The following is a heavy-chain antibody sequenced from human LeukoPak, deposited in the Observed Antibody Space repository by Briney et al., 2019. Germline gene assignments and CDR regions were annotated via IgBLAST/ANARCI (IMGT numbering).Heavy chain of an antibody. Sequence: PSETLSLTCAVYGGSFSGYYWSWTRQPPGKGLEWIGEINHSGSTNYNPSLKSRVTISVDTSKNQFSLKLSSVTAADTAVYYCARRSVVVTAPSAFDIWGQGTMVTVSS. V-gene: IGHV4-34*01. CDR1: GGSFSGYY. CDR2: INHSGST. CDR3: ARRSVVVTAPSAFDI. D-gene: IGHD2-21*02. J-gene: IGHJ3*02.